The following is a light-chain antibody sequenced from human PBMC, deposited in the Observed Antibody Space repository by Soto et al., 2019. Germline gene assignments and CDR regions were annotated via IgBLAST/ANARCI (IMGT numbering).Light chain of an antibody. Sequence: ESVLTQSPGTLSLSPGERATLSCRASQSVSSSYLASYQQKPGQAPRLLIYAASTRATGIPDRFSGSGSGTDFTLTISRLEPEDFAVYFCQLYGSSPPRYTFGQGTKLEIK. CDR2: AAS. J-gene: IGKJ2*01. V-gene: IGKV3-20*01. CDR3: QLYGSSPPRYT. CDR1: QSVSSSY.